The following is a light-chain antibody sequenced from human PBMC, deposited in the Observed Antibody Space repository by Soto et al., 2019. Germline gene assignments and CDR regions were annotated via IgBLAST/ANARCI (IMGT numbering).Light chain of an antibody. CDR1: QSITDW. CDR2: KAS. Sequence: DIQMTQSPSTLSASVVDRVTITCRASQSITDWLAWYQQKPGKAPKLLIYKASNLEGGVPSRFSGSGSGTEFTLTISSVQPDDFATYYCQYWDDYSWTFGQGTKVEIK. CDR3: QYWDDYSWT. J-gene: IGKJ1*01. V-gene: IGKV1-5*03.